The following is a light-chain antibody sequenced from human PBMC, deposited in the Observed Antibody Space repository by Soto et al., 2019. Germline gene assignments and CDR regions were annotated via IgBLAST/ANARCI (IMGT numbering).Light chain of an antibody. Sequence: EIVLTQSPGTLSLSPGERATLSCRASQSVSSSYLAWYQQKPGQAPRLLIYGASSRATGIPDRFSGSGSGTDFTLTITRMETEDFAAYYCQQYGSSPLTFGGGTKVDI. CDR2: GAS. CDR1: QSVSSSY. J-gene: IGKJ4*01. V-gene: IGKV3-20*01. CDR3: QQYGSSPLT.